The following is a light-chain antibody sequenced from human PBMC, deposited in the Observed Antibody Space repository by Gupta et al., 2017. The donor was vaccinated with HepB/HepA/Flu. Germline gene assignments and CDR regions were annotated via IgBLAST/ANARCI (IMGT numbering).Light chain of an antibody. CDR1: QSIGNN. J-gene: IGKJ1*01. V-gene: IGKV3-15*01. Sequence: EIVMTQSPATLSLSPGEIATLSCRATQSIGNNLVGWLQQKPGQAPRVLIYDASTRATGIPARFSGSGSGTEYSLTISSLQSEDFAVYYCVQDNHWPRTFGQGTKVEIK. CDR2: DAS. CDR3: VQDNHWPRT.